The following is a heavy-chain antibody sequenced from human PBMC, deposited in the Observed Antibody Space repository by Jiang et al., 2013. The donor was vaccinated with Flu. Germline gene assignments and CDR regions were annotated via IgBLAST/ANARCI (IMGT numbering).Heavy chain of an antibody. J-gene: IGHJ3*02. CDR3: ATDLIIAARHAFDI. D-gene: IGHD6-6*01. V-gene: IGHV1-18*01. Sequence: LQGRVTMTTDTSTSTAYMELRSLRSDDTAVYYCATDLIIAARHAFDIWGQGTMVTVSS.